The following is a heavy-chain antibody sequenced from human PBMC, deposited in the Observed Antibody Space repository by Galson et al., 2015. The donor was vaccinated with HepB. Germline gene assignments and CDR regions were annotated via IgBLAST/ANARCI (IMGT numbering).Heavy chain of an antibody. CDR1: GFTFSSYA. J-gene: IGHJ4*02. Sequence: SLRLSCAASGFTFSSYAMSWVRQAPGKGLEWVSTISGSADSTYYADSVKGRFTISRDNSKNTLYLQMNSLRAEDTAVYYCAKVRYSYGFFDYWGQGTLVTVSS. V-gene: IGHV3-23*01. CDR2: ISGSADST. D-gene: IGHD5-18*01. CDR3: AKVRYSYGFFDY.